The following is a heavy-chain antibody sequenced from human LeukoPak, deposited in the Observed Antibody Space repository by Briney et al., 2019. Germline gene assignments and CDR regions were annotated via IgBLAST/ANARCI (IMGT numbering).Heavy chain of an antibody. CDR3: ARDHCSSTSCSENWFDP. CDR1: GYTFTSYG. CDR2: ISAYNGNT. Sequence: ASVTVSCKASGYTFTSYGISWVRQAPGQGLEWMGWISAYNGNTNYAQKLQGRVTMTTDTSTSTAYMELRSLRSDDTAVYYCARDHCSSTSCSENWFDPWGQGTLVTVSS. D-gene: IGHD2-2*01. J-gene: IGHJ5*02. V-gene: IGHV1-18*01.